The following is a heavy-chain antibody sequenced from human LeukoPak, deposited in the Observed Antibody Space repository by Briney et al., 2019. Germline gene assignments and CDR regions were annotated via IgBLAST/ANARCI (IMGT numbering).Heavy chain of an antibody. J-gene: IGHJ4*02. CDR3: ARDSVASSVY. Sequence: SGGSLRLSCAASGFTFSSYAMHWVRQAPGKGLEWVAVISYDGSNKYYADSVKGRFTISRDNSKNTLYLQMNSLRAEDTAVYYCARDSVASSVYWSQGTLVTVSS. CDR2: ISYDGSNK. CDR1: GFTFSSYA. D-gene: IGHD6-19*01. V-gene: IGHV3-30-3*01.